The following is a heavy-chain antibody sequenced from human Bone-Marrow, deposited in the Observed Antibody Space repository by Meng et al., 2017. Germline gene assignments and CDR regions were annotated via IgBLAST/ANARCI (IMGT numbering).Heavy chain of an antibody. CDR2: IYYSGST. D-gene: IGHD7-27*01. J-gene: IGHJ3*01. CDR1: GGSISSYY. CDR3: ARSLNWVDAFDV. Sequence: SETLSLTCTVSGGSISSYYWSWIRQPPGKGLEWIGYIYYSGSTNYNPSLKSRVTISVDTSKNQFSLKLSSVTAADTDVYYGARSLNWVDAFDVWGQGTMVTVSS. V-gene: IGHV4-59*01.